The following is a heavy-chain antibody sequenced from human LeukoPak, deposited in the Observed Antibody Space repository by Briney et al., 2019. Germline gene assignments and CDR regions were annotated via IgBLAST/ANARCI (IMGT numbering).Heavy chain of an antibody. CDR3: ARGDGYNFFDY. V-gene: IGHV3-74*01. Sequence: PGGSLRLSCAASGFTFSDYWMHWVRQTPGKGLVWVSRIRGDGSATYYADSVKGRFTISRDNSENTLYLQMKSLRAEDTAVYYCARGDGYNFFDYWGQGTLVTVSS. CDR2: IRGDGSAT. CDR1: GFTFSDYW. D-gene: IGHD5-24*01. J-gene: IGHJ4*02.